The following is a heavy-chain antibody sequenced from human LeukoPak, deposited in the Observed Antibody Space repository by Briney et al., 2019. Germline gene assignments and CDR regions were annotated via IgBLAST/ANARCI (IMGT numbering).Heavy chain of an antibody. CDR2: IYYSGST. Sequence: PSETLSLTCTVSGYSISSDYYWSWIRQPPGKGLEWIGYIYYSGSTNYNPSLKSRVTISVDSSKNQFSLKLSSVTAADTAVYYCARTTEGGYTYDFFYYYYMDVWGKGTTVTISS. CDR3: ARTTEGGYTYDFFYYYYMDV. CDR1: GYSISSDYY. V-gene: IGHV4-61*01. D-gene: IGHD5-18*01. J-gene: IGHJ6*03.